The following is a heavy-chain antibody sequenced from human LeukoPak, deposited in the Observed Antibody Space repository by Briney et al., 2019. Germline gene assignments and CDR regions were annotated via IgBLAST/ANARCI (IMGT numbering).Heavy chain of an antibody. D-gene: IGHD6-13*01. CDR1: GGTFSSYA. J-gene: IGHJ6*03. Sequence: SVKVSCKASGGTFSSYAISWVRQAPGQGPEWMGGTIPLFGTTKYAQKLQGRVTITTDESTRTAYMELSSLRSEDTAVYYCARGAYSNPGHYYYYYMDVWGEGTTVTVSS. CDR3: ARGAYSNPGHYYYYYMDV. V-gene: IGHV1-69*05. CDR2: TIPLFGTT.